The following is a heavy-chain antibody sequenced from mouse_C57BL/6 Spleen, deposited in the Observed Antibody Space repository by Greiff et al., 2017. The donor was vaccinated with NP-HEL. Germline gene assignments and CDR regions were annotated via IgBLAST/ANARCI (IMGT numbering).Heavy chain of an antibody. V-gene: IGHV1-15*01. Sequence: SGAELVRPGASVTLSCKASGYTFTDYEMHWVKQTPVHGLEWIGAIDPETGGTAYNQKFKGKAILTADKSSSTAYMELRSLTSEDSAVYYCTKGYYGSFYAMDYWGQGTSVTVSS. J-gene: IGHJ4*01. CDR1: GYTFTDYE. CDR3: TKGYYGSFYAMDY. CDR2: IDPETGGT. D-gene: IGHD1-1*01.